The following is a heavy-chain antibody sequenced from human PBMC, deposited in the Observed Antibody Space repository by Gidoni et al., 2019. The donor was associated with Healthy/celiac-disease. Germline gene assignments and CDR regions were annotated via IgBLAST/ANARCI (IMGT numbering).Heavy chain of an antibody. J-gene: IGHJ6*02. CDR1: GGSISTYH. CDR2: IYYSGST. Sequence: QVQLPESGPGLVTPSETLSLTCPVSGGSISTYHWSWIRQHPGKGLEWIGYIYYSGSTNYNPSLKSRVTISVDTSKNQFSLKLSSVTAADTAVYYCASSEYGSGSYGMDVWGQGTTVTVSS. D-gene: IGHD3-10*01. CDR3: ASSEYGSGSYGMDV. V-gene: IGHV4-59*01.